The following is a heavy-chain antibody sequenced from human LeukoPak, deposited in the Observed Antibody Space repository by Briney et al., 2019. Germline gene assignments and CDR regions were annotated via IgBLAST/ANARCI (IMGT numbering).Heavy chain of an antibody. J-gene: IGHJ6*03. V-gene: IGHV1-69*06. Sequence: SVKVSCKASGYTFTGYYMHWVRQAPGQGLEWMGGIIPIFGTANYAQKFQGRVTITADKSTSTAYMELSSLRSEDTAVYYCARKLSTRGYYYYYMDVWGKGTTVTVSS. CDR1: GYTFTGYY. D-gene: IGHD6-6*01. CDR3: ARKLSTRGYYYYYMDV. CDR2: IIPIFGTA.